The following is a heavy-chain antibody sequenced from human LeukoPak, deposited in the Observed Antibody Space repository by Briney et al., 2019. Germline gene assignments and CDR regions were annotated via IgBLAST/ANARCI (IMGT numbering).Heavy chain of an antibody. D-gene: IGHD6-19*01. CDR3: ARALAVAGTGGFDP. CDR2: MNSDGSST. J-gene: IGHJ5*02. Sequence: PGGSLRLSCAASGFTFSNYWMHWARQAPGKGLVWVSRMNSDGSSTSYADSVKGRFTISRDNAKNTLYLQMNSLRAEDTAVYYCARALAVAGTGGFDPWGQGTLVTVSS. V-gene: IGHV3-74*01. CDR1: GFTFSNYW.